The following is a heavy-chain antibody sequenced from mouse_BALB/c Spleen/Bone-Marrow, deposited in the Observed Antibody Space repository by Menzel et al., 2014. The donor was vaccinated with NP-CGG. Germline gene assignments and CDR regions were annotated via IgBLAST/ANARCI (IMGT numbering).Heavy chain of an antibody. CDR3: ARRDGSSYSFVY. D-gene: IGHD1-1*01. V-gene: IGHV1-7*01. Sequence: QVQLKDSGAELAKPGASVKMSCKASGYTFTNYWMHWVKQRPGQGLEWIGYINPSTGYTEYNQKFKDKATLTADKSSSTAYMRMSSLTSEDSAVYYCARRDGSSYSFVYWGQGTLVTVSA. CDR2: INPSTGYT. CDR1: GYTFTNYW. J-gene: IGHJ3*01.